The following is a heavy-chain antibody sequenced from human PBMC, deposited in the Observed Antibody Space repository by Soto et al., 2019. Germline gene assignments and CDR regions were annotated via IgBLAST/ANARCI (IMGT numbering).Heavy chain of an antibody. V-gene: IGHV1-69*06. CDR2: IIPIFGTA. CDR1: GGTFSSYA. D-gene: IGHD1-7*01. CDR3: VTGTTGYYGTDV. J-gene: IGHJ6*02. Sequence: ASVKVSCKASGGTFSSYAISWVRQAPGQGLEWMGGIIPIFGTANYAQKFQGRVTITADKSTSTAYMELSSLRSEDTAVYYCVTGTTGYYGTDVWGQGTTVTVSS.